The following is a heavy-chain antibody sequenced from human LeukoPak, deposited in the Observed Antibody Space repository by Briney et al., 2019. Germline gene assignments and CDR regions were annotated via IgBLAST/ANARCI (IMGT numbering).Heavy chain of an antibody. J-gene: IGHJ4*02. CDR3: ARGRGGTSDYYPLYFDY. CDR2: INWNGGIT. D-gene: IGHD2-21*01. V-gene: IGHV3-20*01. Sequence: GGALRLSCAASGFTFDDYGMSWVRHAAGKGLEWGSGINWNGGITAYADSVKGGCTISRDNAKTSLYLQMNRLRAEDTALYHCARGRGGTSDYYPLYFDYWGQGALVMVSS. CDR1: GFTFDDYG.